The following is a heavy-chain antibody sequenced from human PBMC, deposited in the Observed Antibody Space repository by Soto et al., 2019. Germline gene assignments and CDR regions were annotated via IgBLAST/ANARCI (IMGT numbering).Heavy chain of an antibody. Sequence: GASVKVSCKASGYTFTSYYMHWVRQAPGQGLEWMGIINPSGGSTSYAQKFQGRVTMTRDTSTSTVYMELSSLRSEDTAVYYCARGSSLASGYSSSSTAFDIWGQGTMVTVSS. J-gene: IGHJ3*02. D-gene: IGHD6-6*01. CDR3: ARGSSLASGYSSSSTAFDI. V-gene: IGHV1-46*01. CDR2: INPSGGST. CDR1: GYTFTSYY.